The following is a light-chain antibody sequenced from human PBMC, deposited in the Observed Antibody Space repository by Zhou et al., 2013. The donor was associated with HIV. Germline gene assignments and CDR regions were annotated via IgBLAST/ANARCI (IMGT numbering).Light chain of an antibody. V-gene: IGKV1-NL1*01. CDR3: QQYYNTVWS. CDR1: QGIGNS. CDR2: TAS. Sequence: DIQMTQSPSSLSASVGDRVTITCRASQGIGNSLAWYQQKPGKVPKLLLYTASRLEGGVPSRFSGSGSGTDFTLTINSLQPEDFATYYCQQYYNTVWSFGQGTKVEIK. J-gene: IGKJ1*01.